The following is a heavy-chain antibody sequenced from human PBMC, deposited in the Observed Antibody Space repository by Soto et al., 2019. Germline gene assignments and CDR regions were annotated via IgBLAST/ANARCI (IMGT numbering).Heavy chain of an antibody. J-gene: IGHJ4*02. Sequence: QVQLVQSGPEVKKPGASVKVSCKASGNTFASHGFSWVRQAPGQGLEWMGWISGFNGQTNYALKFQGRVTLTTDTSTSTAYMELRSLRSDDTDVYFCARVDPRGVAVVRDYWGQGKLVTVSS. CDR1: GNTFASHG. V-gene: IGHV1-18*01. CDR3: ARVDPRGVAVVRDY. D-gene: IGHD3-10*01. CDR2: ISGFNGQT.